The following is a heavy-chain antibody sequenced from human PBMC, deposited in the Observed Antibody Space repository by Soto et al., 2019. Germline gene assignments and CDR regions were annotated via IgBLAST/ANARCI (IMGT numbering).Heavy chain of an antibody. CDR3: ARSTGIAAAGTGPIFDY. CDR2: IYYSGST. V-gene: IGHV4-59*01. CDR1: GGSISSYY. J-gene: IGHJ4*02. Sequence: PSETLSLTCTVSGGSISSYYWSWIRQPPGKGLEWIGYIYYSGSTNYNPSLKSRVTISVDTSKNRFSLKLRSVTAADPAVYYCARSTGIAAAGTGPIFDYLGRGTLVTVSS. D-gene: IGHD6-13*01.